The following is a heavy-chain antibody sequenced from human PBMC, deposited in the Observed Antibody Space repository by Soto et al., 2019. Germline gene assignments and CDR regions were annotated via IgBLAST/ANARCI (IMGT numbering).Heavy chain of an antibody. D-gene: IGHD6-19*01. CDR3: AGQWLAGYGAFDP. CDR1: GASISTKW. Sequence: QVQLQESGPGLVEPSGTLSLTCAVSGASISTKWWTWVRQPPGKGLEWLGEINHIVPTNHNPSLKSRLTISLDTSKNQISLTLNSVTAADTVVYYFAGQWLAGYGAFDPWGQGTLVTVSS. V-gene: IGHV4-4*02. J-gene: IGHJ5*02. CDR2: INHIVPT.